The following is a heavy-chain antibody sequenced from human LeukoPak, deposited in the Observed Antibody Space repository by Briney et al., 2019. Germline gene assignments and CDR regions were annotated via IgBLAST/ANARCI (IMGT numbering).Heavy chain of an antibody. CDR3: ARGTPPGLPAVFDY. D-gene: IGHD1-14*01. CDR1: GGSISSGGYY. CDR2: IYYSGST. Sequence: SETLSLTCTVSGGSISSGGYYWGWIRQHPGKGLEWIGYIYYSGSTYYNPSLKSRVTISVDTSKNQFSLKLSSVTAADTAVYYCARGTPPGLPAVFDYWGQGTLVTVSS. V-gene: IGHV4-31*03. J-gene: IGHJ4*02.